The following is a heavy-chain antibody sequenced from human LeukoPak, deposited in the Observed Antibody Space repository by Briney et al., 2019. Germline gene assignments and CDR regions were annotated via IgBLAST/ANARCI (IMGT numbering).Heavy chain of an antibody. CDR2: INPSGGST. V-gene: IGHV1-46*01. J-gene: IGHJ4*02. CDR1: GYTFTSYY. CDR3: ARLAPSHYCDSSGYYSTSRDY. D-gene: IGHD3-22*01. Sequence: ASVKVSCKASGYTFTSYYMHWVRQAPGQGLEWMGIINPSGGSTSYVQKFQGRVTMTRDTSTSTVYMELSSLRSEDTAVYYCARLAPSHYCDSSGYYSTSRDYWGQGTLVTVSS.